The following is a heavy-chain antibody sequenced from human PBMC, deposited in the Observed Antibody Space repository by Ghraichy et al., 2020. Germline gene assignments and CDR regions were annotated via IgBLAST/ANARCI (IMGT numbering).Heavy chain of an antibody. CDR3: ARRRYYDSSGYSRGILFDY. J-gene: IGHJ4*02. CDR1: GGSISSSSYY. CDR2: IYYSGST. D-gene: IGHD3-22*01. Sequence: ESLNISCTVSGGSISSSSYYWGWIRQPPGKGLEWIGSIYYSGSTYYNPSLKSRVTISVDTSKNQFSLKLSSVTAADTAVYYCARRRYYDSSGYSRGILFDYWGQGTLVTVSS. V-gene: IGHV4-39*01.